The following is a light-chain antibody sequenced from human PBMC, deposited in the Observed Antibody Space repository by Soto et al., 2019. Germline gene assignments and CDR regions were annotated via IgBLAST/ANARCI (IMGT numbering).Light chain of an antibody. CDR3: CSYAGSSSAYV. V-gene: IGLV2-23*02. CDR2: EVS. CDR1: SSDVGSYNV. J-gene: IGLJ1*01. Sequence: QSVLTQPASVSGSPGQSITISCTGTSSDVGSYNVVSWYQQHPGKAPKLLIYEVSKRPSGVSDRFSGSKSGNTASLTISGLQAEDEADYHCCSYAGSSSAYVFGTGTKVPS.